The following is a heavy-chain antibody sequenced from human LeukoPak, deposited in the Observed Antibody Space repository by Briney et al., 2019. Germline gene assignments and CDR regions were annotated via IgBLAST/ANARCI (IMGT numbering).Heavy chain of an antibody. V-gene: IGHV3-66*01. CDR1: GFTVSSNY. D-gene: IGHD3-16*01. CDR3: ARLPVPGLRPPYYFDY. Sequence: GGSLRLSCAASGFTVSSNYMSWVRQAPGKGLEWVSTIYSGGSTYYADSVKGRSTISRDNSKNTVFLQMNSLRVEDTAVYYCARLPVPGLRPPYYFDYWGQGTLVTVSS. J-gene: IGHJ4*02. CDR2: IYSGGST.